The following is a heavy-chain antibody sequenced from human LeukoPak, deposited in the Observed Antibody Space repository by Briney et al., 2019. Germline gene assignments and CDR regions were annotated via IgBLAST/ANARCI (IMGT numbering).Heavy chain of an antibody. V-gene: IGHV3-30*04. CDR2: ISYDGSNK. CDR1: GFTFSSYA. Sequence: GGSLRLSCAASGFTFSSYAMHWVREAPGKGLEWVAVISYDGSNKYYADSVKGRFTISRDNSKNTLYLQMNSLRAEDTAVYYCARDRTAAGDNWFDPWGQGTLVTVSS. D-gene: IGHD6-13*01. J-gene: IGHJ5*02. CDR3: ARDRTAAGDNWFDP.